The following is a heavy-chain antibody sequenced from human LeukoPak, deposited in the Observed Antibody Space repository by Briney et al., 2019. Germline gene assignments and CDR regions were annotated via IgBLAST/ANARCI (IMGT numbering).Heavy chain of an antibody. D-gene: IGHD6-13*01. CDR3: ARQVESTSSWFDY. Sequence: SETLSLTCTVSGGSISTYYWSWIRQPPGKGLEWIGYIYYSGSTKYDPSLKSRVTISVDTSKNQFSLKLTSVTAADTAVYYCARQVESTSSWFDYWGQGTLVTVSS. CDR1: GGSISTYY. V-gene: IGHV4-59*08. J-gene: IGHJ4*02. CDR2: IYYSGST.